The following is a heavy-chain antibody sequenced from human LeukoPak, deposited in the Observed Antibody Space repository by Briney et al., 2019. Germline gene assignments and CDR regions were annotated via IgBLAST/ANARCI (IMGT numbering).Heavy chain of an antibody. Sequence: PGGSLRLSCVASGFTFSSYWMHWVRQDPRKGLVWVSRISGDGRNINYADSVRGRFTISRDNAKNTLYLQMNSLRAEDTAVYYCARGGDYGDYNANFDYWGQGTLVTVSS. V-gene: IGHV3-74*01. CDR2: ISGDGRNI. CDR1: GFTFSSYW. J-gene: IGHJ4*02. CDR3: ARGGDYGDYNANFDY. D-gene: IGHD4-17*01.